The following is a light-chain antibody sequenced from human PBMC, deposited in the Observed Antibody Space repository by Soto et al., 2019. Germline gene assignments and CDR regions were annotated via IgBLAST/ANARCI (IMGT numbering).Light chain of an antibody. J-gene: IGKJ1*01. CDR1: QSISRY. CDR3: QQAYGAPPT. Sequence: DIRMTQSPSSLSASVGDRFAVTCRASQSISRYVNWYQQKPGKAPKLLIYAAARLQTGVPSRFGGSGSGTDFTLTISSLQPEDFATYYCQQAYGAPPTFGQGTKVDIK. CDR2: AAA. V-gene: IGKV1-39*01.